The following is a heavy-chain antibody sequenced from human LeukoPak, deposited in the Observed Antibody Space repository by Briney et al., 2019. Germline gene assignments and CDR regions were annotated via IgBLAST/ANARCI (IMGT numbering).Heavy chain of an antibody. V-gene: IGHV3-30*04. CDR2: ISYDGSNK. CDR1: GFTFSSYA. Sequence: GGSLRLSCAASGFTFSSYAMHWVRQAPGKGLEWVAVISYDGSNKYYADSVKGRFTISRDNSKNTLYLRMNSLRAEDTAVYYCARGGVYSSGLGYFDYWGQGTLVTVSS. J-gene: IGHJ4*02. CDR3: ARGGVYSSGLGYFDY. D-gene: IGHD6-19*01.